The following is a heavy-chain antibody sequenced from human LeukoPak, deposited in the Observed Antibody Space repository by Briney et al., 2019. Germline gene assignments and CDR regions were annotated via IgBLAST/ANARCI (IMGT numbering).Heavy chain of an antibody. CDR2: IYHSGST. CDR1: GGSISSGNW. Sequence: SGTLSLTCAVSGGSISSGNWWSWVRQPPGKGLEWIGEIYHSGSTNYNPSLKSRVTISVDKSKNQFSLKLSSVTAADTAVYYCARDLLGYCSGGSCSDWGQGTLVTVSS. D-gene: IGHD2-15*01. CDR3: ARDLLGYCSGGSCSD. J-gene: IGHJ4*02. V-gene: IGHV4-4*02.